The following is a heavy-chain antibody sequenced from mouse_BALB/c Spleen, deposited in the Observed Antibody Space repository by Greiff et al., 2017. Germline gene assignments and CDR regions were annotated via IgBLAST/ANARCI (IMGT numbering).Heavy chain of an antibody. CDR2: ISNLAYSI. D-gene: IGHD2-3*01. CDR1: GFTFSDYG. V-gene: IGHV5-15*02. Sequence: EVQVVESGGGLVQPGGSRKLSCAASGFTFSDYGMAWVRQAPGKGPEWVAFISNLAYSIYYADTVTGRFTISRENAKNTLYLEMSSLRSEDTAMYYCARDDGAYWGQGTLVTVSA. J-gene: IGHJ3*01. CDR3: ARDDGAY.